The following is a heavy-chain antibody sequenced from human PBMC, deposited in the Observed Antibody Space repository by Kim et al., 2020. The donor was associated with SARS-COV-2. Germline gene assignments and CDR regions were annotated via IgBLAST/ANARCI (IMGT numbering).Heavy chain of an antibody. V-gene: IGHV3-7*01. CDR2: IKQDGSEK. CDR1: GFTFSSYY. D-gene: IGHD3-22*01. CDR3: ARDGLFFYDRSGYFSVYAYYSGMDV. Sequence: GGSLRLSCAASGFTFSSYYMSWFRQAPGKGLEWAANIKQDGSEKNYVDSVKGRFTISRDNAKNSLYLQMNSLRAEDTAVYYCARDGLFFYDRSGYFSVYAYYSGMDVWGQGTTITVSS. J-gene: IGHJ6*02.